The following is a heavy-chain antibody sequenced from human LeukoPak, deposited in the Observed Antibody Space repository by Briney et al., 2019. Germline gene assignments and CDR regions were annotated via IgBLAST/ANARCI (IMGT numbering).Heavy chain of an antibody. J-gene: IGHJ4*02. CDR2: IKPNSGGT. Sequence: ASVKVSCKASGYTFTGYSMHWVRQAPGQGLEWMGWIKPNSGGTNYAQKFQGRVTTTRDTSISTAYMELSRLRFDDTAVYYCARSPDILTGEKFDYWGQGTLVTVSS. CDR3: ARSPDILTGEKFDY. D-gene: IGHD3-9*01. V-gene: IGHV1-2*02. CDR1: GYTFTGYS.